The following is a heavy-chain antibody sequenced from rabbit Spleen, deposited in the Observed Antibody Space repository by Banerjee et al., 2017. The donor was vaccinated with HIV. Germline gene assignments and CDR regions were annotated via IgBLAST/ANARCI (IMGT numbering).Heavy chain of an antibody. Sequence: QEQLVESGGGLVQPEGSLTLTCTASGFSFSGSGYMCWVRQAPGKGLEWIACIATGSSGFTYFASWAKGRFTISKTSSTTVTLQMTSLTAADTATYFCARDLAGAIGWNFYLWGQGTLVTVS. J-gene: IGHJ4*01. D-gene: IGHD1-1*01. CDR1: GFSFSGSGY. V-gene: IGHV1S45*01. CDR2: IATGSSGFT. CDR3: ARDLAGAIGWNFYL.